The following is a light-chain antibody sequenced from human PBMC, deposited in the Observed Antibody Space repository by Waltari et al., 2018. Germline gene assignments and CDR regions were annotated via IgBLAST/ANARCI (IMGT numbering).Light chain of an antibody. CDR2: EVT. CDR1: SSDVGGYNY. J-gene: IGLJ1*01. V-gene: IGLV2-8*01. CDR3: TSYAGSNNYV. Sequence: QSALTQPPSASGSPGQSVTISCTGTSSDVGGYNYVSWYQQHPGKVPKVIIYEVTKRPSGVPDRFSGSKSGNTASLTVAGLQAEDEADYYCTSYAGSNNYVFGTGTKVTVL.